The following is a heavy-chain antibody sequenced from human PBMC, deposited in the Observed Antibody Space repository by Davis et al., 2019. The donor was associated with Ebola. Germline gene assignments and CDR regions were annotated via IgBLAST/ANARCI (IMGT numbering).Heavy chain of an antibody. CDR3: AKVEGESSSWYRG. J-gene: IGHJ4*02. D-gene: IGHD6-13*01. CDR1: GGSFSGYY. CDR2: IYYSGST. V-gene: IGHV4-59*01. Sequence: PSETLSLTCAVYGGSFSGYYWSWIRQPPGKGLEWIGYIYYSGSTNYNPSLKSRVTISVDTSKNQFSLKLSSVTAADTAVYYCAKVEGESSSWYRGWGQGTLVTVSS.